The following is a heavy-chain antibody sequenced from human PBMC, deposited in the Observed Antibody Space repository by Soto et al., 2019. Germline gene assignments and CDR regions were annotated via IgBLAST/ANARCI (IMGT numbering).Heavy chain of an antibody. CDR3: AREGFGYTYGRPHTPLDY. CDR2: INTGNGNT. J-gene: IGHJ4*02. D-gene: IGHD5-18*01. Sequence: ASVKVSCKASGYTFTSYAMHWVRQAPGQRLEWMGWINTGNGNTKYSQQFQGRVTFTRDTSATTAYMELSSLRSEDTAVYYCAREGFGYTYGRPHTPLDYWGQGTPVTVSS. CDR1: GYTFTSYA. V-gene: IGHV1-3*04.